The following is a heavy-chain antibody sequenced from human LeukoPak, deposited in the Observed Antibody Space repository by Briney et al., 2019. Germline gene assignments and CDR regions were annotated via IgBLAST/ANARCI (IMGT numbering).Heavy chain of an antibody. V-gene: IGHV1-18*01. CDR2: ISGYNGNT. CDR1: GYTFNSYG. D-gene: IGHD3-22*01. CDR3: ARVLNYYDSSGSNYYYMDV. Sequence: ASVKVSCKASGYTFNSYGISWVRQAPGQGLEWMGWISGYNGNTNYAQKLQGRVTMTTDTSTSTAYMELRSLRSDDSAVYYRARVLNYYDSSGSNYYYMDVWGKGTTVTVSS. J-gene: IGHJ6*03.